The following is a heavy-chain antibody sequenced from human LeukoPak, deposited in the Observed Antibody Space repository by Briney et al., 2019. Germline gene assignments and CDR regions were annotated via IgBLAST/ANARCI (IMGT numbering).Heavy chain of an antibody. D-gene: IGHD3-3*01. V-gene: IGHV3-53*01. CDR2: IYSGGST. CDR1: GFTVSSNY. Sequence: GGSLRLSCAASGFTVSSNYMSWVRQAPGKGLEWVSVIYSGGSTYYAGSVKGRFTISRDNSKNTLYLQMNSLRAEDTAAYYCARATYDFWSGPNFDYWGQGTLVTVSS. CDR3: ARATYDFWSGPNFDY. J-gene: IGHJ4*02.